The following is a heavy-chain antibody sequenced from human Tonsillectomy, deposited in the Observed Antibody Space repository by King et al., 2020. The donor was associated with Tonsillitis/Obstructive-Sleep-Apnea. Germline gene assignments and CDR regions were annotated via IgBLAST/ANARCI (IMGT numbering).Heavy chain of an antibody. CDR2: SNSDGSST. CDR1: GFTFSSYW. CDR3: AREGDYDILTGYDSGPYYYDGMDV. J-gene: IGHJ6*04. D-gene: IGHD3-9*01. V-gene: IGHV3-74*01. Sequence: VQLVESGGGLVQAGGSLRLSCAASGFTFSSYWMHWVRQAPGKGLVWVSRSNSDGSSTSYADSVKGRFTISRDNAKNTLYLQMNSLRAEDTAVYYCAREGDYDILTGYDSGPYYYDGMDVWGEGTTVTVSA.